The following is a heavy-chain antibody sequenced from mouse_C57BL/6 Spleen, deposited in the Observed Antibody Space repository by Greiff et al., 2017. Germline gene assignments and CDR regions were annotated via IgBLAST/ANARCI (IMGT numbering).Heavy chain of an antibody. D-gene: IGHD2-3*01. CDR3: ARDDGYYVEDFDV. CDR2: ISSGSSTI. CDR1: GFTFSDYG. V-gene: IGHV5-17*01. Sequence: EVQVVESGGGLVKPGGSLKLSCAASGFTFSDYGMHWVRQAPEKGLEWVAYISSGSSTIYYADTVKGRFTISRDNSTNTLYLQMSSLRSEDTAVYYCARDDGYYVEDFDVGGTGTTVTVSA. J-gene: IGHJ1*03.